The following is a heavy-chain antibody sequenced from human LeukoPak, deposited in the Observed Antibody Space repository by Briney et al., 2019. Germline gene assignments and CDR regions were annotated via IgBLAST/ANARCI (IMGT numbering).Heavy chain of an antibody. D-gene: IGHD4-17*01. J-gene: IGHJ4*02. Sequence: PSETLSLTCTDSGGSISSSGSYWGCIRQRPGKGLEWIGSIYYSGSTYYNPSLKSRVTISVDTSKNQFALNLSSVTAADTAVYYCARRRTYGDYVDYWGQGTLVTVSS. V-gene: IGHV4-39*01. CDR2: IYYSGST. CDR1: GGSISSSGSY. CDR3: ARRRTYGDYVDY.